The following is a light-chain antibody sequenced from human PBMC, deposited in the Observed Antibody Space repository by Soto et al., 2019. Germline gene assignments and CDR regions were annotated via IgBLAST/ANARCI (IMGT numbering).Light chain of an antibody. CDR1: QSVSSMY. CDR3: QQYNKRRKWT. CDR2: VAS. V-gene: IGKV3-20*01. J-gene: IGKJ1*01. Sequence: EIGLTQSPGTLSLSPGERATLSCRGSQSVSSMYFACYQQKPGQAPRLLICVASSMATCIPDRFSSSGSSADYSLTIISLQSEDYSAYYCQQYNKRRKWTFGRGTKVDIK.